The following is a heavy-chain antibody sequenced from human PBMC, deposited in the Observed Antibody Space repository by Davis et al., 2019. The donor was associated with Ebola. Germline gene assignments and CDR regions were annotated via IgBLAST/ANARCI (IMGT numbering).Heavy chain of an antibody. CDR3: ARELGFGFDY. CDR1: GFTFSSYA. V-gene: IGHV3-30-3*01. J-gene: IGHJ4*02. Sequence: GESLKISCAASGFTFSSYAMHWVRQAPGKGLEWVAVISYDGSNKYYADSVKGRFTISRDNSKNTLYLQMNSLRSEDTAVYYCARELGFGFDYWGQGTLVTVSS. D-gene: IGHD3-10*01. CDR2: ISYDGSNK.